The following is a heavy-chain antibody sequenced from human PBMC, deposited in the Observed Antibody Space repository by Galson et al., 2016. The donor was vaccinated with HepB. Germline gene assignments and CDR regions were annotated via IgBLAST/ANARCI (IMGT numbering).Heavy chain of an antibody. CDR2: IGTTGDT. V-gene: IGHV3-13*04. Sequence: SLRLSCAASGFTFSSYDMHWVRRATGKGLEWVSGIGTTGDTSYPGSVKGRFTISREDATNSLYLQMNSLRAGDTAVYYCATSVYGDYRFDDWYFDLWGRGTLVTVSS. J-gene: IGHJ2*01. CDR3: ATSVYGDYRFDDWYFDL. CDR1: GFTFSSYD. D-gene: IGHD4-17*01.